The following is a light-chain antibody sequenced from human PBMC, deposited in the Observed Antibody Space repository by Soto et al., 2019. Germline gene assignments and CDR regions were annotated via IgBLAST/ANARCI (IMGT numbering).Light chain of an antibody. J-gene: IGLJ1*01. V-gene: IGLV1-47*01. CDR1: SSNIA. CDR3: AAWDDSLSGPYV. CDR2: NNN. Sequence: QSVLTQPPSASATPGQRVTISCSGASSNIAWYQHLPGTSPKLLSYNNNQRPSGVPDRFSGSKSGTSASLAISGLRSEDEADYYCAAWDDSLSGPYVFGTGTKLTVL.